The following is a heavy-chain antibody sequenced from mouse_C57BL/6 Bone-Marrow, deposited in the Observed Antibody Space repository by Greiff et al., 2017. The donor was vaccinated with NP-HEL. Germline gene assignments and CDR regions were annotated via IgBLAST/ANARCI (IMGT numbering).Heavy chain of an antibody. Sequence: VQLQQSGAELVRPGASVKLSCTASGFNIKDDYMHWVKQRPEQGLEWIGWIDPENGDTEYASKFQGKATITADTSSNTAYLQLSSLTSEDTAVYYCTPYYYGAYFDYGGQGTTLTVSA. J-gene: IGHJ2*01. CDR2: IDPENGDT. CDR1: GFNIKDDY. CDR3: TPYYYGAYFDY. V-gene: IGHV14-4*01. D-gene: IGHD1-1*01.